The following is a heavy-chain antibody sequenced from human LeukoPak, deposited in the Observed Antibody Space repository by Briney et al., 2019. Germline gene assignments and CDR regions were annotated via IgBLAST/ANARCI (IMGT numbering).Heavy chain of an antibody. CDR3: ARSDIVATGDLDY. V-gene: IGHV4-39*01. Sequence: SETLSLTCTVSGGSISSNNYYWGWIRQPPGKGLEWIGSIYYSGSTYYNSSLKSRVTISVDTSKNQFSLKLSSVTAADTAVYYCARSDIVATGDLDYWGQGTLVTVSS. J-gene: IGHJ4*02. CDR2: IYYSGST. D-gene: IGHD5-12*01. CDR1: GGSISSNNYY.